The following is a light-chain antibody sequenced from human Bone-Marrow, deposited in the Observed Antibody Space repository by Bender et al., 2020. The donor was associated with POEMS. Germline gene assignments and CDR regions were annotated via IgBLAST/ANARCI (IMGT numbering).Light chain of an antibody. V-gene: IGLV6-57*01. CDR3: QSDDSNFPWV. CDR2: EDN. J-gene: IGLJ3*02. CDR1: SGNIASDY. Sequence: NFMLTQPHSVSESPGKTVTISCTRTSGNIASDYVQWYQQRPGSSPTIVIFEDNQRPSGVPDRFSGSIDSSSNSASLTISGLQTEDEADYYCQSDDSNFPWVFGGGTKLTVL.